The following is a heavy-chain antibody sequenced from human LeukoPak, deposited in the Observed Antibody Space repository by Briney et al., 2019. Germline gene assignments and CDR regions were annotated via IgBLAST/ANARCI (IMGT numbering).Heavy chain of an antibody. D-gene: IGHD3-3*01. CDR2: IYYSGST. CDR3: ASVRNGEVWSGHIAW. CDR1: GGSFSSSSYY. V-gene: IGHV4-39*07. J-gene: IGHJ4*02. Sequence: PSETLSLTCAVYGGSFSSSSYYWGWIRQPPGKGLEWIGSIYYSGSTYYNPSLKSRVTISVDTSKNQFSLKLSSVTAADTAVYYCASVRNGEVWSGHIAWWGQGTLVTVSS.